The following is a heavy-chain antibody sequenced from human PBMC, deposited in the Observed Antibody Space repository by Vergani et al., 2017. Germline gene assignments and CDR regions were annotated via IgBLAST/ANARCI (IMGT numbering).Heavy chain of an antibody. CDR3: ARAGEGYCSSTTCFFYYMDV. CDR1: GYTFTGYY. CDR2: INPNSGGT. V-gene: IGHV1-2*02. J-gene: IGHJ6*03. Sequence: QVQLVQSGAEVKKPGASVKVSCKASGYTFTGYYMHWVRQAPGQGLEWMGWINPNSGGTNYAQKFQGRVTITRDTSISTAYMELSRLRSDDTAVYYCARAGEGYCSSTTCFFYYMDVWGKGTTVTVSS. D-gene: IGHD2-2*01.